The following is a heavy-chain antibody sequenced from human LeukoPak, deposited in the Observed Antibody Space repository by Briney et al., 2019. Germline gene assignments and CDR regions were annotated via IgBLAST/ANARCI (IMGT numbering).Heavy chain of an antibody. D-gene: IGHD3-22*01. Sequence: SQTLSLTCTVSGGSISSGSYYWSWIRQPAGKGLEWIGRIYTSGSTNYNPSLKSRVTISVNTSKNQFSLKLSSVTAADTAVHYCARQPFYYDGQVDAFDIWGQGTMVTVSS. CDR2: IYTSGST. CDR3: ARQPFYYDGQVDAFDI. CDR1: GGSISSGSYY. J-gene: IGHJ3*02. V-gene: IGHV4-61*02.